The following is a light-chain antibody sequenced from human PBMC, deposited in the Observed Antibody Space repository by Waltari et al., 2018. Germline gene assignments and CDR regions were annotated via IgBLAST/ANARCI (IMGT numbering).Light chain of an antibody. J-gene: IGKJ1*01. Sequence: AIWMSQSTSLLTGSTGNRLTLSCRMSQGIRSYLAWYQQTPGKAPDLLIYAASTLQSGVPSRFRGRGSGTDFTVSISCLQSEDFATYYCQQYYSFPRTFGQGTKVEIK. CDR3: QQYYSFPRT. CDR2: AAS. CDR1: QGIRSY. V-gene: IGKV1D-8*02.